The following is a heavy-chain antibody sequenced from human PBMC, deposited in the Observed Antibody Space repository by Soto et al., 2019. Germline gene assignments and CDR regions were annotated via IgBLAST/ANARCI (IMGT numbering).Heavy chain of an antibody. CDR3: AREGDTREGRGVFFS. V-gene: IGHV1-69*06. CDR1: GGTFSSYS. D-gene: IGHD3-16*01. J-gene: IGHJ5*02. Sequence: GASVKVSCKTSGGTFSSYSFSWVRQAPGQGLEWMGGITPIFGTVHYAQNFRDRVTITADKSTSIVHMELSSLRSEDTAVFYCAREGDTREGRGVFFSWGQGTLVTVSS. CDR2: ITPIFGTV.